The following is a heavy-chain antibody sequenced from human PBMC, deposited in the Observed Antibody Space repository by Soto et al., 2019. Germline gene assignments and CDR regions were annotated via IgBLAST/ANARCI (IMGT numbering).Heavy chain of an antibody. D-gene: IGHD4-17*01. CDR2: IYYSGST. Sequence: SEARSLTCTVSAGSISSGGYYWSWLRQHPGKGLEWIGYIYYSGSTYYNPSLKSRVTRSVDTSKNQFSLKLSSVSAADTDVYYCARGDDYGDQGHWYIDLWGRGTLVTVSS. CDR1: AGSISSGGYY. J-gene: IGHJ2*01. V-gene: IGHV4-31*03. CDR3: ARGDDYGDQGHWYIDL.